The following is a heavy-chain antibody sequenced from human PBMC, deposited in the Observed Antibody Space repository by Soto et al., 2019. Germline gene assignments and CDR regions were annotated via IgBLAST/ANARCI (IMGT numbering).Heavy chain of an antibody. D-gene: IGHD6-6*01. V-gene: IGHV5-10-1*01. CDR2: IDPSDSYS. CDR3: AIARRVGDGFDI. Sequence: GESLKISCKGSGYTFTNYWISWVPQMPGKGLEWMGRIDPSDSYSNYSPSFQGHVTMSSDKSISTAYLHWRSLKASDTAMYDCAIARRVGDGFDIWGQGTMVTVSS. J-gene: IGHJ3*02. CDR1: GYTFTNYW.